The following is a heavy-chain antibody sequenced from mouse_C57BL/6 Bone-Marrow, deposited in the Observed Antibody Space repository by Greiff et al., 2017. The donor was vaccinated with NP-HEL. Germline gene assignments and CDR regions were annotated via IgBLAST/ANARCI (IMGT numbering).Heavy chain of an antibody. Sequence: VQLQQSGAELVRPGASVKLSCTASGFNIKDDYMHWVKQRPEQGLEWIGWIDPENGDTEYASKFQGKATITADTSSNTAYLQLSSLTSEDTAVYYCTTGGLYAMDDWGQGTSVTVSS. CDR3: TTGGLYAMDD. D-gene: IGHD3-1*01. J-gene: IGHJ4*01. CDR2: IDPENGDT. V-gene: IGHV14-4*01. CDR1: GFNIKDDY.